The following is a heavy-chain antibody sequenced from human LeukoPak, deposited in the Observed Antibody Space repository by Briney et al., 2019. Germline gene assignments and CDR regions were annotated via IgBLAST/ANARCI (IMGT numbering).Heavy chain of an antibody. J-gene: IGHJ4*02. Sequence: SQTLSLSCTVSGGSIRSADYYRSWIRQPPGKGLEWIGYIYYSGSTNYNPSLKSRVIILSDMSKNQFSLKLSSVTAADTAVYYCARETYSGSRRGFDYWGQGTLVTVSS. CDR2: IYYSGST. CDR1: GGSIRSADYY. V-gene: IGHV4-30-4*01. CDR3: ARETYSGSRRGFDY. D-gene: IGHD1-26*01.